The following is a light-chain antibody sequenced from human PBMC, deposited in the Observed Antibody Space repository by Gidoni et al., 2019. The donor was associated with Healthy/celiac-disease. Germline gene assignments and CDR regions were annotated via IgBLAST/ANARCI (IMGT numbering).Light chain of an antibody. J-gene: IGKJ1*01. Sequence: DIQMTQSPSTLSASVGDRVTITCRASQSISSWLAWYQQKPGKAPKLLIYKASSLESGVPSRFSGSGSGTEFTLTISSLQPDDFATYYCQQYNSYSRTVXQGTKVEIK. CDR2: KAS. CDR1: QSISSW. CDR3: QQYNSYSRT. V-gene: IGKV1-5*03.